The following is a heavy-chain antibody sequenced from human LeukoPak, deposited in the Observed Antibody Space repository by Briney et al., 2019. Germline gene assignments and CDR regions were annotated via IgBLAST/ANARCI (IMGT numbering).Heavy chain of an antibody. Sequence: ASVKVSCKASGYTFTSYGISWVRQAPGQGLEWMGWISAYNGNTNYAQKLQGRVTMTTDTSTSTAYMELRSLRSDDTAVYYCARGDGSGSSEWLLSDTPLEYWGQGTLVTVSS. J-gene: IGHJ4*02. V-gene: IGHV1-18*01. CDR1: GYTFTSYG. CDR2: ISAYNGNT. CDR3: ARGDGSGSSEWLLSDTPLEY. D-gene: IGHD3-3*01.